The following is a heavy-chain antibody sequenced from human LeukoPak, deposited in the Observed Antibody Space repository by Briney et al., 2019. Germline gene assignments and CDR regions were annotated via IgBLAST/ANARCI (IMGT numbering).Heavy chain of an antibody. CDR2: IIPIFGTA. Sequence: SVKVSCKASGYTFTGYYMHWVRQAPGQGLEWMGWIIPIFGTANYAQKFQGRVTITADESTSTAYMELSSLRSEDTAVYYCAGGLGYCTNGVCTIDYWGQGTLVTVSS. CDR1: GYTFTGYY. J-gene: IGHJ4*02. D-gene: IGHD2-8*01. CDR3: AGGLGYCTNGVCTIDY. V-gene: IGHV1-69*13.